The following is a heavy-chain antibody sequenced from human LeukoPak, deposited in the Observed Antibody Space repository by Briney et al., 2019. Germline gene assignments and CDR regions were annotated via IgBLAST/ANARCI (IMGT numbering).Heavy chain of an antibody. CDR3: ASRYDTEDY. Sequence: SETLSLTCTISGGSVSDYYWSWIRQSPGKGLEWIGYIYHTGSTSYSPSLKSRVTISVDTSKNQFSLKLSSVTAADTAVYYCASRYDTEDYWGQGSLVTVSS. V-gene: IGHV4-59*02. J-gene: IGHJ4*02. CDR1: GGSVSDYY. D-gene: IGHD3-22*01. CDR2: IYHTGST.